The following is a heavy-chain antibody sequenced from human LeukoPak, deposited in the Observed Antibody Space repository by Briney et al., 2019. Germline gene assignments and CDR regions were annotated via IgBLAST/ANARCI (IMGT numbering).Heavy chain of an antibody. CDR3: AREVGSSFGAFDI. Sequence: GGSLRLSFAASGFTFSSYGMHWVRQAPGKGLEWVALIRYDGSNKYYADSVKGRFTISRDNAKNSLYLQMNSLRAEDTAVYYCAREVGSSFGAFDIWGQGTMVTVSS. CDR1: GFTFSSYG. J-gene: IGHJ3*02. CDR2: IRYDGSNK. D-gene: IGHD6-13*01. V-gene: IGHV3-30*02.